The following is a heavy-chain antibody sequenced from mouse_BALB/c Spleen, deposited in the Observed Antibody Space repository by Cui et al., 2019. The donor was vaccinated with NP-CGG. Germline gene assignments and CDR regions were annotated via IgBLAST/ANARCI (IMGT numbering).Heavy chain of an antibody. CDR3: ARYDYYGSSYFDY. Sequence: QVQLQQPGAEVVKPGASVKLSCKASGYTFTSYLMHWVKQRPGRGLEWIGRIDPNSGGTKYNENFKSKATLTVDKSSSTAYMQLGSLTSEDSTVYYCARYDYYGSSYFDYWGQGTTLTVSS. CDR1: GYTFTSYL. D-gene: IGHD1-1*01. CDR2: IDPNSGGT. V-gene: IGHV1-72*01. J-gene: IGHJ2*01.